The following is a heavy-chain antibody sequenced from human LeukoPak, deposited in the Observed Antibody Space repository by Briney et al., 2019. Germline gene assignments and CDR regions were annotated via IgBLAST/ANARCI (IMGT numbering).Heavy chain of an antibody. Sequence: GASVNVSCKASGYTFTSYAMNWVRQAPGQGLELMGWINTNTGNPTYAQGFTGRFVFSLDTSVSTAYLQISSLKAEDTAVYYCARDLVQHASTSCYDYWGQGTLVTVSS. CDR3: ARDLVQHASTSCYDY. CDR2: INTNTGNP. D-gene: IGHD2-2*01. J-gene: IGHJ4*02. V-gene: IGHV7-4-1*02. CDR1: GYTFTSYA.